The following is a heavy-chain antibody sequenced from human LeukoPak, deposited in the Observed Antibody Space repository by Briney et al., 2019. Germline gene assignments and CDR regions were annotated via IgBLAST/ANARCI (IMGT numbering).Heavy chain of an antibody. CDR2: ISGSGGST. Sequence: GGSLRLSCAASGFTFSSYAMSWVRQAPGKGLEWVSAISGSGGSTYYADSVKGRFTISRDNSKNTLHLQMNSLRAEDTAVYYCAKGSGSLPYYYYMDVWGKGTTVTVSS. CDR1: GFTFSSYA. J-gene: IGHJ6*03. V-gene: IGHV3-23*01. D-gene: IGHD3-10*01. CDR3: AKGSGSLPYYYYMDV.